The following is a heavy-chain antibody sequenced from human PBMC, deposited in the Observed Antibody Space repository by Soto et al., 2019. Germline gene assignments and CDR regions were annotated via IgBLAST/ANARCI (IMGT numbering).Heavy chain of an antibody. CDR3: ARASTIVRGAPCWFDP. Sequence: QVQLVQSGAEVKKPGSSVKVSCKASGGTFSRYTINWVRQAPGQGLEWMGRIIPIAAIANYTQKFQGRVTITVDKSSTTSYMELSSLRSDDTAVYYCARASTIVRGAPCWFDPWGQGTLVTVSS. V-gene: IGHV1-69*02. CDR2: IIPIAAIA. D-gene: IGHD3-10*01. CDR1: GGTFSRYT. J-gene: IGHJ5*02.